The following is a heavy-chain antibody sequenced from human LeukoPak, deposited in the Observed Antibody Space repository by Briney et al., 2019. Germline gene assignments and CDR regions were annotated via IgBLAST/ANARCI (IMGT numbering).Heavy chain of an antibody. CDR1: GFTFSSYS. CDR3: ARDGDGYNQYYFDY. J-gene: IGHJ4*02. V-gene: IGHV3-21*01. D-gene: IGHD5-24*01. CDR2: ITGRGRST. Sequence: GGSLRLSCAASGFTFSSYSMNWVRQAPGKGLEWVSAITGRGRSTYYADSVKGRFTISRDSAKNSVYLQMNSLRAEDTAIYYCARDGDGYNQYYFDYWGQGTLVTVSS.